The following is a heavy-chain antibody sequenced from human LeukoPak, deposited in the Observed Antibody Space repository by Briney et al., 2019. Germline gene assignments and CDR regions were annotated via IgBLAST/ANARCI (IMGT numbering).Heavy chain of an antibody. CDR1: GFTVSSNY. CDR3: ARDSEYYYDSSGYYYGGFDY. V-gene: IGHV3-66*02. Sequence: GSLRLSCAASGFTVSSNYMSWVRQAPGKGLEWVSVIYSGGSTYYADSVKGRFTISRDNSKNTLYLQMNSLRAEDTAVYYCARDSEYYYDSSGYYYGGFDYWGQGTLVTASS. CDR2: IYSGGST. J-gene: IGHJ4*02. D-gene: IGHD3-22*01.